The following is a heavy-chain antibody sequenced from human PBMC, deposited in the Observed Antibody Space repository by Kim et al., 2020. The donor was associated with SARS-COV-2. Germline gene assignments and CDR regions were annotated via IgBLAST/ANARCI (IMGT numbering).Heavy chain of an antibody. CDR2: RT. Sequence: RTIYNASLKSRLGISVDTSRSELSLKLTSVTPADTAFYYCARVAAVTRLDYWGQGILVTVSS. J-gene: IGHJ4*02. V-gene: IGHV4-4*08. CDR3: ARVAAVTRLDY. D-gene: IGHD4-17*01.